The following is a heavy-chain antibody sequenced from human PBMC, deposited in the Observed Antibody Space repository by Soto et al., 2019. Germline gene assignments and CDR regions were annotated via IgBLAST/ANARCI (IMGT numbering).Heavy chain of an antibody. V-gene: IGHV4-59*01. CDR3: ARAWQYSSGFFDY. J-gene: IGHJ4*02. D-gene: IGHD6-19*01. CDR1: GCSISSYY. Sequence: PSETLSLTCTVSGCSISSYYWSWIRQPPGKGLEWIGYIYYSGSTNYNPSLKSRVTISVDTSKNQFSLKLSSVTAADTAVYYCARAWQYSSGFFDYWGQGTLVTVSS. CDR2: IYYSGST.